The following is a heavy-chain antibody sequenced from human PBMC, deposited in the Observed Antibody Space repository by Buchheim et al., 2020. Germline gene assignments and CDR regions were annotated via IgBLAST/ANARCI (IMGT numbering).Heavy chain of an antibody. Sequence: QVQLVESGGGVVQPGRSLRLSCAASGFTFGSSAMHWVRQAPGKGLEWVAAIWYDGSSQYYSDSVRGRFTISRDISKNTLYLQMDSLRAEDTAMYYCAREVVAAPDKDAFDIWGQGT. CDR2: IWYDGSSQ. CDR1: GFTFGSSA. CDR3: AREVVAAPDKDAFDI. J-gene: IGHJ3*02. V-gene: IGHV3-33*01. D-gene: IGHD6-6*01.